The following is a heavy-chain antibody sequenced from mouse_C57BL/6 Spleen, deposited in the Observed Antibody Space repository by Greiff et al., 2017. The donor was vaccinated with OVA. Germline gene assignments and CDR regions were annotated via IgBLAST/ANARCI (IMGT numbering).Heavy chain of an antibody. J-gene: IGHJ1*03. Sequence: VQLQQSGTELVKPGASVKLSCKASGYTFTSYWMHWVKQRPGQGLEWIGNINPSNGGTNYNEQFKSKATLTVDKSSSTAYMQLSSLTSEDSAVYSCARSEYYGRDWYFDVWGTGTTVTVSS. V-gene: IGHV1-53*01. CDR2: INPSNGGT. CDR3: ARSEYYGRDWYFDV. CDR1: GYTFTSYW. D-gene: IGHD1-1*01.